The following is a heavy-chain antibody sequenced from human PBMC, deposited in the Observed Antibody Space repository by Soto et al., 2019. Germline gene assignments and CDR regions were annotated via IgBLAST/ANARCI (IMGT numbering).Heavy chain of an antibody. CDR2: TYYRSKWYN. J-gene: IGHJ5*02. D-gene: IGHD1-1*01. V-gene: IGHV6-1*01. Sequence: PSQTLSLTRAIPGDSVSRTSATSNWIRQSPSRGLEWLGRTYYRSKWYNDYAISVKSRITINPDTSKNQFSLQLNSVIPEDTAVYYCGRAQVGTDRYILEPFDPWGQGTLVTVSS. CDR1: GDSVSRTSAT. CDR3: GRAQVGTDRYILEPFDP.